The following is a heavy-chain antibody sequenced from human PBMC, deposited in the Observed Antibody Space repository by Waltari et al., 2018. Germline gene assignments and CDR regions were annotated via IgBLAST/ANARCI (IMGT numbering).Heavy chain of an antibody. CDR3: AKDTKPATVVTATFDY. V-gene: IGHV3-23*01. CDR1: GFTFSSYA. D-gene: IGHD4-17*01. CDR2: LSGSGGST. J-gene: IGHJ4*02. Sequence: EVQLLESGGGLVQPGGSLRLSCAASGFTFSSYAMSWVRQAPGKGLEWVSALSGSGGSTYYADSVKGRFTISRDNSKNTLYLQMNSLRAEDTAVYYCAKDTKPATVVTATFDYWGQGTLVTVSS.